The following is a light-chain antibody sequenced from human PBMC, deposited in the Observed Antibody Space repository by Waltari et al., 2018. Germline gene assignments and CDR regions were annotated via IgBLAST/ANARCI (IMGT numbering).Light chain of an antibody. CDR2: YAA. CDR1: RNISSF. J-gene: IGKJ4*01. CDR3: QQRYNWFALT. V-gene: IGKV3-11*01. Sequence: EFVLTQSPATLSLSPGERATLPSRAGRNISSFLAGYQQKHGQSPRLLIYYAANRATGIPDRFSGSGSGTDFTIPISSLEPEDFAVYFCQQRYNWFALTFGGGTTVEIK.